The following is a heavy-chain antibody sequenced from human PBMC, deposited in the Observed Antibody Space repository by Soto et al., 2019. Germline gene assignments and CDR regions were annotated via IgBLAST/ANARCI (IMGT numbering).Heavy chain of an antibody. CDR2: IIVASGRT. V-gene: IGHV1-58*01. J-gene: IGHJ3*01. CDR3: VAELYSGGGCCSFDF. Sequence: SVKVSCKTSGFTFTNSAVQWVRQARGQRLEWIGWIIVASGRTNYAREVQERVTISRDTSTATAYMELSGLRSEDTAVYYCVAELYSGGGCCSFDFGGQGTMVTVSS. D-gene: IGHD2-21*02. CDR1: GFTFTNSA.